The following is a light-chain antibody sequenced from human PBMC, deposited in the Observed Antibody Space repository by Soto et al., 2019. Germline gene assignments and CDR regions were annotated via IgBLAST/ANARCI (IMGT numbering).Light chain of an antibody. CDR2: DVS. CDR1: SSDVGGYNY. CDR3: CSYAGSYTFV. Sequence: QSALTQPRSVSGSPGQSVTISCTGTSSDVGGYNYVSWYQQHPGKAPKLMIYDVSKRPSGVPDRFSGSKSGNTASLTIYGLQAEDEAHYYCCSYAGSYTFVFGPGTKVTVL. V-gene: IGLV2-11*01. J-gene: IGLJ1*01.